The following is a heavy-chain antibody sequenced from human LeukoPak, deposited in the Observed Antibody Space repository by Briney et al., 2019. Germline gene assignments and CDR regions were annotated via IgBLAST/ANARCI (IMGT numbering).Heavy chain of an antibody. Sequence: SSVKVSCKASGGTFSSYAISWVRQAPGQGLEWMGGIIPIFGTANYAQKFQGRVTITADESTSTAYMELSSLRSEDTAVYYCARDQIVVVPAAMNGAFDIWGQGTMVTVSS. J-gene: IGHJ3*02. D-gene: IGHD2-2*01. CDR2: IIPIFGTA. CDR1: GGTFSSYA. CDR3: ARDQIVVVPAAMNGAFDI. V-gene: IGHV1-69*01.